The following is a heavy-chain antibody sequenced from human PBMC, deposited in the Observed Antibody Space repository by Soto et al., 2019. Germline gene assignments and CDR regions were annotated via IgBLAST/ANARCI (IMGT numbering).Heavy chain of an antibody. D-gene: IGHD3-9*01. CDR3: AHSHFEILTGPFDS. V-gene: IGHV2-5*01. CDR1: GFSLTNTGVT. J-gene: IGHJ5*01. CDR2: MYWHDDK. Sequence: SGPTLVNRTQTLTLTCTFSGFSLTNTGVTVGCIRQPPGKALEWLALMYWHDDKRYNPSLRNRLTIAKDTSKNRVVLTLANVGPVDTATYFCAHSHFEILTGPFDSWGRGTLVTVS.